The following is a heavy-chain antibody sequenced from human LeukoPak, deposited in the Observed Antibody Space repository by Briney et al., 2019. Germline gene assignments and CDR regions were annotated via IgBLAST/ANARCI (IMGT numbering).Heavy chain of an antibody. Sequence: SETLSLTCTVSGGSISSGGYYWSWIRQHPGKGLEWIVYIYYSGSTYYNPSLKSRVTISVDTSKNQFSLKLSSVAAADAAVYYCARDPKAMVRGENYYYYGMDVWGQGTTVTVSS. CDR2: IYYSGST. J-gene: IGHJ6*02. CDR1: GGSISSGGYY. V-gene: IGHV4-31*03. CDR3: ARDPKAMVRGENYYYYGMDV. D-gene: IGHD3-10*01.